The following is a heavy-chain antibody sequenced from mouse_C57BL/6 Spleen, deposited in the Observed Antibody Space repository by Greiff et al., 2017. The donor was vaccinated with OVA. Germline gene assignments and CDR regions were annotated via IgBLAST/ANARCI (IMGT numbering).Heavy chain of an antibody. CDR3: ARWGYGGFAY. D-gene: IGHD2-2*01. CDR2: IYPGDGDT. J-gene: IGHJ3*01. V-gene: IGHV1-80*01. Sequence: QVQLQQSGAELVKPGASVKISCKASGYAFSSYWMTWVKQRPGKGLEWIGQIYPGDGDTNYNGKFKGKATLTADKSSSTAYMQLSSLTSEDSAVYFCARWGYGGFAYWGQGTLVTVSA. CDR1: GYAFSSYW.